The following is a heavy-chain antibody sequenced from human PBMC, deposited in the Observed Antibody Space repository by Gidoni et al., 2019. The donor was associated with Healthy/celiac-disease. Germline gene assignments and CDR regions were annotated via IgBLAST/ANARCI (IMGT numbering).Heavy chain of an antibody. Sequence: EVQLVASGGGLVQPGRSLRLSCAASGFTFCAYSLHWVRQAPGKGLQWISGISRNSETIGYADSVKGRITIARDNAKNSMYLQMNSLRPEDTALYYCTKDIGYCSSTSCLGFDYWGKGTLVTVSS. CDR3: TKDIGYCSSTSCLGFDY. D-gene: IGHD2-2*01. J-gene: IGHJ4*02. CDR2: ISRNSETI. CDR1: GFTFCAYS. V-gene: IGHV3-9*01.